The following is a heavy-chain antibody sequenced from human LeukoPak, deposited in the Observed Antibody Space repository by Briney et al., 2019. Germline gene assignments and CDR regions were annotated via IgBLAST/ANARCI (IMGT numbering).Heavy chain of an antibody. CDR1: GYSLSELL. Sequence: ASVKVSCKVSGYSLSELLIHWVRQPLGKGLEWMAGIDHESGEEVSAQNFQGRVTVAKDTSTDTAYMELSGLKSDDSAIYYCATEGDYSLDYWGQGTLVIVSS. CDR2: IDHESGEE. D-gene: IGHD2-15*01. V-gene: IGHV1-24*01. CDR3: ATEGDYSLDY. J-gene: IGHJ4*02.